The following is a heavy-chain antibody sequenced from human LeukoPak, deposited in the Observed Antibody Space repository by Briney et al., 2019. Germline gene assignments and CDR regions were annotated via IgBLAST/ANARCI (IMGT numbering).Heavy chain of an antibody. CDR2: IYPGDSDT. CDR3: ARYSGYEYNRFDP. J-gene: IGHJ5*02. CDR1: GYSFTNNW. Sequence: GESLKISCKGSGYSFTNNWIGWVRQMPGKGLEWMGIIYPGDSDTRYSPSFQGQVTISADKSISTAYLQWSSLKAPDTAMYYCARYSGYEYNRFDPWGQGTLVTVSS. D-gene: IGHD5-12*01. V-gene: IGHV5-51*01.